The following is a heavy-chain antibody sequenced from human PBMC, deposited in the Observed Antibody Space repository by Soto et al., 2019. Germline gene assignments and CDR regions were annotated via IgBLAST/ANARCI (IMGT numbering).Heavy chain of an antibody. CDR1: GGTFSSYA. CDR3: ARLPVADLYRDY. D-gene: IGHD6-19*01. J-gene: IGHJ4*02. Sequence: QVQLVQSGAEVKKPGSSVKVSCKASGGTFSSYAISWVRQAPGQGLEWMGGIIPIFGTANYAQKFQGRVTITADESASTAYMELSSRRSEAAVAYYCARLPVADLYRDYWGQGTLVTVSS. CDR2: IIPIFGTA. V-gene: IGHV1-69*12.